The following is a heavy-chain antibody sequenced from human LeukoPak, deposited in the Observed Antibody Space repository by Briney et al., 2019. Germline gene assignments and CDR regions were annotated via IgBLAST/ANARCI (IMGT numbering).Heavy chain of an antibody. Sequence: GGSLRLSCAASGFTFSSYAMHWVRQAPGKGLEWVTVISYDGSKKYYTDSVKGRFTISRDNSKNTLYLQMNSLRAEDTAVYYCAKDGSYYFDYWGQGTLVTVSS. J-gene: IGHJ4*02. CDR3: AKDGSYYFDY. V-gene: IGHV3-30-3*01. D-gene: IGHD1-26*01. CDR2: ISYDGSKK. CDR1: GFTFSSYA.